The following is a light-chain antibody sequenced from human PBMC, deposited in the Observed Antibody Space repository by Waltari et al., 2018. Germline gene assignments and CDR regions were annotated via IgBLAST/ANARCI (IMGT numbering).Light chain of an antibody. V-gene: IGLV3-1*01. J-gene: IGLJ3*02. CDR2: QDN. Sequence: SQKLTQPASLSVAPGQTATISCSADKLGDKYVSWYRLRPGQSPGLVIYQDNTRPSGIPGRFPGSNSGDTATLTISGTQSLDEAAYYCQSWDTNTQVVFGGGTKLAVL. CDR1: KLGDKY. CDR3: QSWDTNTQVV.